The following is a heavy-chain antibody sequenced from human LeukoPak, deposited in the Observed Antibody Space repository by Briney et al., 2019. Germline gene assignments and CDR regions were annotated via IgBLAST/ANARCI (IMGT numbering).Heavy chain of an antibody. CDR2: ISWNSGSI. CDR1: GFTFDDYA. Sequence: GRSLRLSCAASGFTFDDYAMHWVRQAPGKGLEWVSGISWNSGSIGYADSVKGRFTISRDNAKNSLYLQMNSLRAEDTALYYCAKDMTVHSSGWNSRPSGGIYWGQGTLVTVSS. CDR3: AKDMTVHSSGWNSRPSGGIY. V-gene: IGHV3-9*01. J-gene: IGHJ4*02. D-gene: IGHD6-19*01.